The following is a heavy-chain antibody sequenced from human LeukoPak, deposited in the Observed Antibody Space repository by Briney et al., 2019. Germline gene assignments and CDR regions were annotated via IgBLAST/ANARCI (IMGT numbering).Heavy chain of an antibody. CDR2: IRYDGSNK. CDR3: AKGLLGYCSGGSCYSGYYYMDV. CDR1: GFTFSSYG. V-gene: IGHV3-30*02. D-gene: IGHD2-15*01. J-gene: IGHJ6*03. Sequence: GGSLKLSCAASGFTFSSYGMHWVRQAPGKGLEWVAFIRYDGSNKYYADSVKGRFTISRDNSKNTLYLQMNSLRAEDTAVYYCAKGLLGYCSGGSCYSGYYYMDVWGKGTTVTVPS.